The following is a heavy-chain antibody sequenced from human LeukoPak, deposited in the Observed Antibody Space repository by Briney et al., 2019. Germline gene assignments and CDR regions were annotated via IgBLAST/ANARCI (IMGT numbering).Heavy chain of an antibody. CDR1: GGSISSYY. J-gene: IGHJ5*02. D-gene: IGHD5-18*01. CDR3: ARDWGHTLTAQNWFDP. Sequence: PSETLSLICTVSGGSISSYYWSWIRQPAGKGLEWIGRSYSTGSTDYNPSLKSRVTMSVDTSKNQFSLNLNSVTAADTAVYYCARDWGHTLTAQNWFDPWGQGTLVTVSS. V-gene: IGHV4-4*07. CDR2: SYSTGST.